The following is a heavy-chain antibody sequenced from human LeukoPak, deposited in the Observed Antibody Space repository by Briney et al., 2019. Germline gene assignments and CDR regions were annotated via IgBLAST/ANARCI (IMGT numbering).Heavy chain of an antibody. D-gene: IGHD3-3*01. CDR1: GFSLSNARMG. Sequence: SGPVLVKPTGTLTLTCTVSGFSLSNARMGVSWIRQPPGKALEWLAHIFSNDEKSYTTSLKSRLTISKDTFKSQVVLAMTNVDPVDTATYYCARMPYYDFWSGYGYYFDYWGQGTLVTVSS. V-gene: IGHV2-26*01. J-gene: IGHJ4*02. CDR3: ARMPYYDFWSGYGYYFDY. CDR2: IFSNDEK.